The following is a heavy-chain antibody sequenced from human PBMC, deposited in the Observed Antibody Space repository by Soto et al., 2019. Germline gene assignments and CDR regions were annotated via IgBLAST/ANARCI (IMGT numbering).Heavy chain of an antibody. CDR3: ARGYCSGGSCYSDYGMDV. CDR1: GGSISSGGYS. Sequence: QLQLQESGSGLVKPSQTLSLTCAVSGGSISSGGYSWSWIRQPPGKGLEWNGYIYHSGSTYYNPSLKSRVTISVDRSMNQFSLKLSSVTAADTAVYFFARGYCSGGSCYSDYGMDVWGQGTTVTVSS. J-gene: IGHJ6*01. V-gene: IGHV4-30-2*01. D-gene: IGHD2-15*01. CDR2: IYHSGST.